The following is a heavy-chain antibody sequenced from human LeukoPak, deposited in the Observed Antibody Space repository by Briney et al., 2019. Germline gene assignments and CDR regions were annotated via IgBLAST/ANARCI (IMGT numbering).Heavy chain of an antibody. D-gene: IGHD6-6*01. V-gene: IGHV3-21*01. Sequence: PGGSLRLSCAASGVTFSSYSMSWVRQAPGKGLEWVSSISSSSSYIYYADSVKGRFTISRDNAKNSLYLQVNSLRAEDTAVYYCASTPLRGYSSSSQAGYWGQGTLVTVSS. CDR1: GVTFSSYS. CDR3: ASTPLRGYSSSSQAGY. J-gene: IGHJ4*02. CDR2: ISSSSSYI.